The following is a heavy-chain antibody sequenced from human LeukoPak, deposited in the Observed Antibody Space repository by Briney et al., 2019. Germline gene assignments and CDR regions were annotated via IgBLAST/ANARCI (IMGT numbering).Heavy chain of an antibody. CDR3: AKAQIRRLYSYGHVEGYYFDY. J-gene: IGHJ4*02. CDR2: ISGRGDST. Sequence: GGSLRLSCAASGFTFSSHAMSWVRQAPGKGLEWVSGISGRGDSTVYADSVKGRFTISRDNSGNTLFLQMNSLRVEDTAVYYCAKAQIRRLYSYGHVEGYYFDYWGQGTLVTVSS. V-gene: IGHV3-23*01. CDR1: GFTFSSHA. D-gene: IGHD5-18*01.